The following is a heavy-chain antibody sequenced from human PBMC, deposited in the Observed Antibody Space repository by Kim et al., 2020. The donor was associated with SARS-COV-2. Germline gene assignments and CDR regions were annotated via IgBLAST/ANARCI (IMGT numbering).Heavy chain of an antibody. CDR2: ISYDGSNK. Sequence: GGSLRLSCAASGFTFSSYGMHWVRQAPGKGLEWVAVISYDGSNKYYADSVKGRFTISRDNSKNTLYLQMNSLRAEDTAVYYCAKDKGFGELLEDYWGQGTLVTVSS. D-gene: IGHD3-10*01. CDR1: GFTFSSYG. V-gene: IGHV3-30*18. CDR3: AKDKGFGELLEDY. J-gene: IGHJ4*02.